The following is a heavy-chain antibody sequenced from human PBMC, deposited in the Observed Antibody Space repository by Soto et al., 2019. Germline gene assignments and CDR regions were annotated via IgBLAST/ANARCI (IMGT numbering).Heavy chain of an antibody. CDR1: GDSMNYYY. CDR3: ARWPNTSSSARAFDT. CDR2: IYYSGST. V-gene: IGHV4-59*01. D-gene: IGHD6-6*01. Sequence: QVQLQESGPGLVKPSETLSLTCIVSGDSMNYYYWSWIRQPPGKGLEWIGYIYYSGSTNYKPSLKSRVTISIDTSKNRFSLKLSSVTAADTAVYYCARWPNTSSSARAFDTWGQGTMVTVSS. J-gene: IGHJ3*02.